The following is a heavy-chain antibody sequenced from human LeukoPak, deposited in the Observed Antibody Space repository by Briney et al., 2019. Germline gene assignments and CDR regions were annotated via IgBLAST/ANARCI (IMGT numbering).Heavy chain of an antibody. Sequence: GGSLRLSCAASGFTFSDYSMNWVRQAPGKGLEWVSYISTSGNYIYYADSGKGRFTISRDNAKNSLYLQMNSLRAEDTAVYYCSRGSYNSGGTSDYWGQGNLVTVSS. D-gene: IGHD2-15*01. CDR1: GFTFSDYS. CDR2: ISTSGNYI. J-gene: IGHJ4*02. CDR3: SRGSYNSGGTSDY. V-gene: IGHV3-21*01.